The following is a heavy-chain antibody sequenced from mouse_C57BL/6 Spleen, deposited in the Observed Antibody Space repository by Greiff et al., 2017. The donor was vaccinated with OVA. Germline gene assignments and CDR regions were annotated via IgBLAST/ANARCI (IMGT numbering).Heavy chain of an antibody. CDR3: ARGITTVDAMDY. CDR2: IDPSDSYT. CDR1: GYTFTSYW. V-gene: IGHV1-69*01. J-gene: IGHJ4*01. D-gene: IGHD1-1*01. Sequence: VQLQQPGAELVMPGASVKLSCKASGYTFTSYWLHWVKQRPGQGLEWIGEIDPSDSYTNYNQKFKGKSTLTVDKSSSTAYMQLSSLTSEDSAVYYCARGITTVDAMDYWGQGTSVTVPS.